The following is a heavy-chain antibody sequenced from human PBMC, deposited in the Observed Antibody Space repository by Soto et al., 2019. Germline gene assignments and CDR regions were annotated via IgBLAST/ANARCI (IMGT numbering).Heavy chain of an antibody. J-gene: IGHJ4*02. V-gene: IGHV4-39*01. CDR2: IYYSGST. CDR3: ARRCSGGSCYSVAGIDY. D-gene: IGHD2-15*01. CDR1: GGSIISISYY. Sequence: LSLTCTVSGGSIISISYYWGWIGQPPWKGLEWIGSIYYSGSTYYNPSLKSRVTISVDTSKNQFSLKLSSVTAADTAVYCCARRCSGGSCYSVAGIDYWGQGTLVTVSS.